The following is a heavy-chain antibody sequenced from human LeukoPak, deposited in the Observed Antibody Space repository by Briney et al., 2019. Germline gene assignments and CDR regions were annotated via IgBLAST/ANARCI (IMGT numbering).Heavy chain of an antibody. Sequence: ASVKVSCKASGYTFTSYGISWVRQAPGQGLEWMGWIGGYKGDTKFAQKFQGRVTMTTDTSTSTAYMELRSLRSDDTAVYYCARGGGGRYYYMDVWGKGTMVTVSS. CDR3: ARGGGGRYYYMDV. V-gene: IGHV1-18*01. D-gene: IGHD3-16*01. J-gene: IGHJ6*03. CDR2: IGGYKGDT. CDR1: GYTFTSYG.